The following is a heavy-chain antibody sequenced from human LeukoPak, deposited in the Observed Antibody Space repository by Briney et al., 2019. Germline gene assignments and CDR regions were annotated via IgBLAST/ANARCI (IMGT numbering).Heavy chain of an antibody. D-gene: IGHD2-2*01. Sequence: SETLSLTCTASGGSISSTSHFWGWIRQPPGKGVEWIGSLYYSGSTYYNTSLKSRVTISVDTSKNQFSLRLSSVTAADTAVYYCASHEKPAAFYGMDVWGQGTTVTVSS. J-gene: IGHJ6*02. V-gene: IGHV4-39*01. CDR3: ASHEKPAAFYGMDV. CDR2: LYYSGST. CDR1: GGSISSTSHF.